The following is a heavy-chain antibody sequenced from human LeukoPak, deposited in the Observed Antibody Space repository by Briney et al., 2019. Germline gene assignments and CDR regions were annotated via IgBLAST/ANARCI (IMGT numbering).Heavy chain of an antibody. V-gene: IGHV3-66*01. D-gene: IGHD6-13*01. CDR3: ATDVRSSPLGF. CDR1: GFRVTNDY. J-gene: IGHJ4*01. Sequence: GGSLRLSCAVSGFRVTNDYMNWVRQAPGKGLEWVSIIYSGGSTYYADSVKGRFTISRDSSNNTLFLQMTNLRADDSGLYYCATDVRSSPLGFWGHGTLVTVSS. CDR2: IYSGGST.